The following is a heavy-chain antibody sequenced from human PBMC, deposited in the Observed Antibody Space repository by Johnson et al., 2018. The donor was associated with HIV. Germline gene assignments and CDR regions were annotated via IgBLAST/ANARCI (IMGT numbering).Heavy chain of an antibody. V-gene: IGHV3-66*01. CDR2: IYRGGST. J-gene: IGHJ3*02. CDR3: ARESGGQYDAFDI. Sequence: VQLVESGGGLVQPGGSLRLSCAASGFTVSRNYMSWVRQAPGKGLEWVSVIYRGGSTYHADSVKGRFTISRDNSKNTLYLQMNSLRAEDTAVYYCARESGGQYDAFDIWGQGTMVTVSS. CDR1: GFTVSRNY. D-gene: IGHD3-16*01.